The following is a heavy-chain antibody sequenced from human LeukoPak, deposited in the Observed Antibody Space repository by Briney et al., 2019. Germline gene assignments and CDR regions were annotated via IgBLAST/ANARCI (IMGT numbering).Heavy chain of an antibody. CDR3: AKSGYDSSGYSDFDY. J-gene: IGHJ4*02. Sequence: GGSLRLSCAASGFTFSSYGMHWVRQAPGKGLEGVAVISYDGSNKYYADSVKGRFTISRDNSKNTLYLQMNSLRAEDTAVYYCAKSGYDSSGYSDFDYWGQGTLVTVSS. V-gene: IGHV3-30*18. CDR2: ISYDGSNK. CDR1: GFTFSSYG. D-gene: IGHD3-22*01.